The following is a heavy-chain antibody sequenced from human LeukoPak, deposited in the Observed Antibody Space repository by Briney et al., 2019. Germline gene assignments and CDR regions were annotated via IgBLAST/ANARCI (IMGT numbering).Heavy chain of an antibody. J-gene: IGHJ6*04. CDR3: ARGPLHGWAFGEYEGGDWMDV. Sequence: ASVKVSCKASGYTFTSYGISWVRQAPGQGLEWMGWISAYNGNTNYAQKLQGRVTMTTDTSTSTAYMELRSLRSDDTAVYYCARGPLHGWAFGEYEGGDWMDVWGKGTTVTISS. D-gene: IGHD3-10*01. V-gene: IGHV1-18*01. CDR2: ISAYNGNT. CDR1: GYTFTSYG.